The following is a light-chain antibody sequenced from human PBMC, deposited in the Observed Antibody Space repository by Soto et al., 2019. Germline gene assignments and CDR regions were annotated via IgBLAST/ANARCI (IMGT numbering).Light chain of an antibody. CDR2: GSS. CDR1: SSNIGAGYD. CDR3: QSYDSRLRVIYV. J-gene: IGLJ1*01. V-gene: IGLV1-40*01. Sequence: QSVLTQPPSVSGAPGQRVSISCTGSSSNIGAGYDVHWFQQLPGTAPKLLIYGSSNRPSGVPDRFSGSKSGTSASLAITGLQAEDEADYYCQSYDSRLRVIYVFGTGTKVTVL.